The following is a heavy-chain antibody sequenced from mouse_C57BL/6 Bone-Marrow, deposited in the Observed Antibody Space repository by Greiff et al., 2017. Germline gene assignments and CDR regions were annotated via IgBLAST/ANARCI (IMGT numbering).Heavy chain of an antibody. V-gene: IGHV14-4*01. Sequence: EVQGVESGAELVRPGASVKLSCTASGFNIKDDYMHWVKQRPEQGLEWIGWIDPENGDTEYASKFQGKATITADTSSNTAYLQLSSLTSEDTAVYYCTTYYVAMDYWGQGTSGTVSS. CDR3: TTYYVAMDY. CDR2: IDPENGDT. D-gene: IGHD1-1*01. CDR1: GFNIKDDY. J-gene: IGHJ4*01.